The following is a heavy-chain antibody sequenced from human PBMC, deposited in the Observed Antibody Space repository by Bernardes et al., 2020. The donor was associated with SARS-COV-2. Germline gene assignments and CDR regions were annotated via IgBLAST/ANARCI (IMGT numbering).Heavy chain of an antibody. Sequence: GGSLRLSCAASGFTFSSYWMHWVRQAPGKGLVWVSRINSDGSSTSYADSVKGRFTISRDNAKNTLYLQMNSLRAEDTAEYYCTRGGVGTAMASFDYWGQGTPVTVSS. J-gene: IGHJ4*02. CDR2: INSDGSST. CDR1: GFTFSSYW. D-gene: IGHD5-18*01. CDR3: TRGGVGTAMASFDY. V-gene: IGHV3-74*01.